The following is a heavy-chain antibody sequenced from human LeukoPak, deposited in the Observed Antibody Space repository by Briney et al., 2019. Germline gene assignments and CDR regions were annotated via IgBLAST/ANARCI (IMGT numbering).Heavy chain of an antibody. CDR1: GLTFSSYA. J-gene: IGHJ5*02. V-gene: IGHV3-23*01. D-gene: IGHD4-17*01. CDR3: AKTDGDYPDNWFDP. Sequence: GGSLRLSCAASGLTFSSYAMSWVRQAPGKGLEWVSAISGSGGSTYYADSVKARFTISRDNSKDTLYLQMNSLRAEDTAVYYCAKTDGDYPDNWFDPWGQGTLVTVSS. CDR2: ISGSGGST.